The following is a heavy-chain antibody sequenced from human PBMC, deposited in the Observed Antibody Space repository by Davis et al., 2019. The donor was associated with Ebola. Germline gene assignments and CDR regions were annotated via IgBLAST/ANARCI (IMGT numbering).Heavy chain of an antibody. Sequence: PGGSLRLSCAASGFTFSSYSMNWVRQAPGKGLEWVSYISSSSSTIYYADSVKGRFTISRDNAKNSLYLQMNSLRAEDTAVYYCAREGSSWYRNFDYWGQGTLVTVSS. D-gene: IGHD6-13*01. J-gene: IGHJ4*02. V-gene: IGHV3-48*04. CDR3: AREGSSWYRNFDY. CDR2: ISSSSSTI. CDR1: GFTFSSYS.